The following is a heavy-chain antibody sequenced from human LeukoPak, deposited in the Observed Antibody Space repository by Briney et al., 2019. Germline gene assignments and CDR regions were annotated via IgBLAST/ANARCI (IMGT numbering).Heavy chain of an antibody. J-gene: IGHJ5*02. Sequence: SETLSLTCAVYGGSFSGYYWSWIRQPPGKGLEWIGEINRSGSTNYNPSLKSRVTISVDTSKNQFSLKLSSVTAADTAVYYCARTGTTSWFDPWGQGTLVTVSS. CDR3: ARTGTTSWFDP. CDR2: INRSGST. CDR1: GGSFSGYY. D-gene: IGHD1-1*01. V-gene: IGHV4-34*01.